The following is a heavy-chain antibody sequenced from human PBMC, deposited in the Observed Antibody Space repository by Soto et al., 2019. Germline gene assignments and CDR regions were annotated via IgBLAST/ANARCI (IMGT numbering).Heavy chain of an antibody. J-gene: IGHJ5*02. CDR1: GYTFTSYG. V-gene: IGHV1-18*01. CDR2: ISAYNGNT. D-gene: IGHD5-18*01. CDR3: ARVRNSYGLGDWFDP. Sequence: QVQLVQSGAEVKKPGASVKVSCKASGYTFTSYGISWVRQAPGQGLEWMGWISAYNGNTNYAQKLQGRVTMTTDTSTSTAYRELRSLRSDDTAVYYCARVRNSYGLGDWFDPWGQGTLVTVSS.